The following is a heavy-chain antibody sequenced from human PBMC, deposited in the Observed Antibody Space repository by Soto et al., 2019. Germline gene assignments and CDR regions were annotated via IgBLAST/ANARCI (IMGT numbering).Heavy chain of an antibody. CDR2: ISSSSSYT. D-gene: IGHD3-22*01. CDR1: GFTFSDYY. J-gene: IGHJ4*02. V-gene: IGHV3-11*06. CDR3: ARGRGKYYDSSGHAGY. Sequence: GGSLRLSCAASGFTFSDYYMSWIRQAPGKGLEWVSYISSSSSYTNYADSVKGRFTISRDNAKNSLYLQMNSLRAEDTAVYYCARGRGKYYDSSGHAGYWGQGTLVTVSS.